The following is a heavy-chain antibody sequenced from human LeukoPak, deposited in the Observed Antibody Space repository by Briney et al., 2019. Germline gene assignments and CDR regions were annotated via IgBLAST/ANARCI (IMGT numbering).Heavy chain of an antibody. CDR1: GGSFSGYY. J-gene: IGHJ4*02. Sequence: SEALSLTCAVYGGSFSGYYWSWIRQPPGKGLEWIGEINHSGSTNYNPSLKSRVTISVDTSKNQFSLKLSSVTAADTAVYYCARNLASRYDFWSGYSVLDYWGQGTLVTVSS. V-gene: IGHV4-34*01. CDR3: ARNLASRYDFWSGYSVLDY. CDR2: INHSGST. D-gene: IGHD3-3*01.